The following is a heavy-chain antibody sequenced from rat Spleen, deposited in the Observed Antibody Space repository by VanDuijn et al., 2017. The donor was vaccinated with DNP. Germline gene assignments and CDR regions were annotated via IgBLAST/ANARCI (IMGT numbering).Heavy chain of an antibody. Sequence: EVQLVESGGGLVQPGRSLKLSCAASGFTFSNYYMAWVRQAPKKGLEWVATINYDGTRTYYRDSVKGRFTISRDNARSILYLQMDSLRSEDTATYYCATHEYTTDYYYAYWYFDFWGPGTMVTVSS. J-gene: IGHJ1*01. V-gene: IGHV5-7*01. CDR2: INYDGTRT. CDR3: ATHEYTTDYYYAYWYFDF. CDR1: GFTFSNYY. D-gene: IGHD1-6*01.